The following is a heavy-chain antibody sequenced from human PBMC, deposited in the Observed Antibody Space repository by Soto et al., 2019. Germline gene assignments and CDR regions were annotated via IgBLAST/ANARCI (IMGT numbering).Heavy chain of an antibody. CDR1: GFTLDDYA. CDR3: AKGAPTGYSSSWSGTDY. Sequence: GGSLRLSCAASGFTLDDYAMHWVRQAPGKGLEWVSGISWNSGSIGYADSVKGRFTISRDNAKNSLYLQMNSLRAEDTALYYCAKGAPTGYSSSWSGTDYWGQGTLVTVSS. CDR2: ISWNSGSI. V-gene: IGHV3-9*01. J-gene: IGHJ4*02. D-gene: IGHD6-13*01.